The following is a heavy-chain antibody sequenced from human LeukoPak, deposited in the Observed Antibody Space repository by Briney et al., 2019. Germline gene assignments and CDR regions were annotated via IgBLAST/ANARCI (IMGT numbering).Heavy chain of an antibody. J-gene: IGHJ4*02. CDR2: INNDGSLT. CDR1: GFTFSIYW. V-gene: IGHV3-74*01. CDR3: ARDADGPGALIDY. D-gene: IGHD4-17*01. Sequence: QPGGSLRLSCAASGFTFSIYWMQWVRQAPGKGLEWFSRINNDGSLTTYADSVKGRFTISRYNAKNTVFLQMNSLTADDTAVYYCARDADGPGALIDYWGQGALVTVSS.